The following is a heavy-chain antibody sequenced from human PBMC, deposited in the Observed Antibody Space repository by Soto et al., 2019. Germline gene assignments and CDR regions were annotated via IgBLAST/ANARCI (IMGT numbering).Heavy chain of an antibody. V-gene: IGHV4-4*07. CDR3: ARDDKGVSAAMLY. J-gene: IGHJ4*02. Sequence: SETLSLTCTVSGDSVSGYYWYWIRQPAGKGLAWIGRMYTSGITNYSPSLKSRVTMSVDTSKNQFSLKLTSVTAADTAVYYCARDDKGVSAAMLYWGQGTLVTVSS. CDR2: MYTSGIT. D-gene: IGHD2-2*01. CDR1: GDSVSGYY.